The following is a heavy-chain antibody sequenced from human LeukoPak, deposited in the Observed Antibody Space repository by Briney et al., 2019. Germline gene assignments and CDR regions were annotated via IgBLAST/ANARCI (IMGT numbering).Heavy chain of an antibody. J-gene: IGHJ3*02. CDR1: GFTFSSYA. V-gene: IGHV3-23*01. D-gene: IGHD3-9*01. CDR3: AKDGTYYDILTGNDAFDI. Sequence: GGSLRLSCAASGFTFSSYAMSWVRQAPGKGLXXXXXXXXXXGSTYYADSVKGRFTISRDNSKNTLYLQMNSLRAEDTAVYYCAKDGTYYDILTGNDAFDIWGQGTMVTVSS. CDR2: XXXXXGST.